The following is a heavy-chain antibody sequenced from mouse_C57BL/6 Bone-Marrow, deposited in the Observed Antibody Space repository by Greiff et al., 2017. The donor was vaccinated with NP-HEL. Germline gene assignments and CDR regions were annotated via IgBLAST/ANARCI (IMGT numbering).Heavy chain of an antibody. Sequence: EVQLQQSGPVLVKPGASVKMSCKASGYTFTDYYMNWVKQSHGKSLEWIGVINPYNGGTSYNQKFKGKATLTVDKSSSTAYMERNSLTSEDSAVYYCARERGGLRRGFAYWGQGTLVTVSA. CDR3: ARERGGLRRGFAY. CDR2: INPYNGGT. CDR1: GYTFTDYY. D-gene: IGHD2-4*01. V-gene: IGHV1-19*01. J-gene: IGHJ3*01.